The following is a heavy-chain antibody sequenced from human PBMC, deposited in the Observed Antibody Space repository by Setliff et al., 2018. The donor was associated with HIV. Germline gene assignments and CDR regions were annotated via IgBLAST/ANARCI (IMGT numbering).Heavy chain of an antibody. Sequence: LRLSCAASGFTFSSYGMHWVRQAPGKGLEWVAFIRYDGSNKYYADSVKGRFTISRDSSKNTLYLQMNSLRAEDTAVYYCAKETGYCSGGSCLGGMDVWGQGTTVTVSS. CDR2: IRYDGSNK. J-gene: IGHJ6*02. CDR1: GFTFSSYG. V-gene: IGHV3-30*02. D-gene: IGHD2-15*01. CDR3: AKETGYCSGGSCLGGMDV.